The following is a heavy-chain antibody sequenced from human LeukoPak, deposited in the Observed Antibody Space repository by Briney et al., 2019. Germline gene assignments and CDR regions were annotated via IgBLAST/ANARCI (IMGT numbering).Heavy chain of an antibody. J-gene: IGHJ4*02. V-gene: IGHV3-9*01. Sequence: GGSLRLSCAASGFTFDDYAMHWVRQAPGKGLEWVSGITWNSDNIEYADSVKGRFTISRDNAKNSLYLQMNSLRAEDTAVYYCARGGYFDWLLPFDYWGQGTLVTVSS. D-gene: IGHD3-9*01. CDR3: ARGGYFDWLLPFDY. CDR2: ITWNSDNI. CDR1: GFTFDDYA.